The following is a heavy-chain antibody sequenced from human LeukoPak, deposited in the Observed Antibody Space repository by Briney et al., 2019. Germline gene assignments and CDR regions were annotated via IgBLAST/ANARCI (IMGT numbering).Heavy chain of an antibody. V-gene: IGHV3-43*02. D-gene: IGHD3-3*01. CDR2: ISGDGGST. Sequence: GGSLRLSCAASGFTFDDYAMHWVRQAPGKGLGWVSLISGDGGSTYYADSVKGRFTISRDNGKRSLYPQMNSLRTEDTALYYCAKDKHVYYDFWSGSRGLGYWGQGTLVTVSS. J-gene: IGHJ4*02. CDR3: AKDKHVYYDFWSGSRGLGY. CDR1: GFTFDDYA.